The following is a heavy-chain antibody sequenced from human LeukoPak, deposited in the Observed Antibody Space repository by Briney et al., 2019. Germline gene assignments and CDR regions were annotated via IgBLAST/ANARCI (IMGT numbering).Heavy chain of an antibody. CDR2: INPNSGGT. D-gene: IGHD3-9*01. CDR3: ARVGLRYFDWLFLDY. V-gene: IGHV1-2*02. J-gene: IGHJ4*02. CDR1: GYTFTGYY. Sequence: ASVKASCKASGYTFTGYYMHWVRQAPGQGLEWMGWINPNSGGTNYARKFQGRVTMTRDTSISTAYMELSRLRSVDTAVYYCARVGLRYFDWLFLDYWGQGTLVTVSS.